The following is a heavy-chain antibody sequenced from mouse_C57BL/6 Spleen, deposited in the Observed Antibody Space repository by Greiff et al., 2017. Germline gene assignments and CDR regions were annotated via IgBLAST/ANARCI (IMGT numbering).Heavy chain of an antibody. CDR1: GYSFTSGYY. J-gene: IGHJ2*01. D-gene: IGHD1-1*01. Sequence: EVQLQESGPGLVKPSQSLSLSCSVSGYSFTSGYYWNWIRQFPGNKLEWMGYISNDGSNNYKPSLKNRISITRDTSKNQFYLQLNTVTTEDTATYYCAREEYDSSIDYWGQGTTLTVSS. CDR2: ISNDGSN. CDR3: AREEYDSSIDY. V-gene: IGHV3-6*01.